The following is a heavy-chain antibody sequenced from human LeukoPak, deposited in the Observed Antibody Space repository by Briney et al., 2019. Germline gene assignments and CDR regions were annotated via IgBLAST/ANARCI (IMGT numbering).Heavy chain of an antibody. D-gene: IGHD3-22*01. V-gene: IGHV3-23*01. CDR3: AKDLVVITPAYFDY. CDR2: ISGSGGST. CDR1: GFTFSSNA. J-gene: IGHJ4*02. Sequence: SGGSLRLSCEASGFTFSSNAMSWVRQAPGKGLEWVSTISGSGGSTYYADSVKGRFTISRDNSKNTLYLQMNSLRAEDTAVYYCAKDLVVITPAYFDYWGQGTLVTVSS.